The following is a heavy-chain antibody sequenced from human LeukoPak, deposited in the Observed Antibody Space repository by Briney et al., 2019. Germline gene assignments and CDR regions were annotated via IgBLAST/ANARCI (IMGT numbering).Heavy chain of an antibody. CDR1: GFTFSSYA. CDR3: VKDMKIKAAGYYFDY. J-gene: IGHJ4*02. CDR2: ISSDGSDK. V-gene: IGHV3-30-3*01. D-gene: IGHD6-13*01. Sequence: GGSLRLSCAASGFTFSSYAMHWVRQAPGKGLKWVAVISSDGSDKYYADSVRGRFTISRDNSKNTVYLQMNSLRAEDTAVFYCVKDMKIKAAGYYFDYWGQGTLVTVSS.